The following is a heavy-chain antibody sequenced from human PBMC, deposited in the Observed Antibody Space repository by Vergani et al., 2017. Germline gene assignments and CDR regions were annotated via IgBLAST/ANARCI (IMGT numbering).Heavy chain of an antibody. CDR2: IIPISGTT. V-gene: IGHV1-69*13. J-gene: IGHJ4*02. Sequence: QVQLVQSGTEVKKPGSSVKVSCKAPGNSFNTYSFSWVRQVPGQGLEWMGRIIPISGTTNYTQNFQGRVSITADESTSTAYMELSGLRSEDMAVYYCARAWYYYSTNGYYYFDSWGQGTLVTVSS. CDR3: ARAWYYYSTNGYYYFDS. CDR1: GNSFNTYS. D-gene: IGHD2-8*01.